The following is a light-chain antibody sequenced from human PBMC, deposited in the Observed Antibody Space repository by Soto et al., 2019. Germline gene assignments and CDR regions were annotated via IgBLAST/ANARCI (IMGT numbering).Light chain of an antibody. CDR3: SSFAVSNSFV. V-gene: IGLV2-8*01. CDR2: EVN. CDR1: SNDVGGYNY. J-gene: IGLJ1*01. Sequence: QSALTQPPSASGSPGQSVTISCTGTSNDVGGYNYVSWYQQHPGKAPKLMIYEVNKRPSGVPDRFSGSKSGNTASLTVSGLQAEDEADYYCSSFAVSNSFVSGTGTKVTVL.